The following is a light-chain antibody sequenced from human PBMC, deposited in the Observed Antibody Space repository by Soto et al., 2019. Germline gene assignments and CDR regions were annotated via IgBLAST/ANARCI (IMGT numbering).Light chain of an antibody. CDR2: DVS. V-gene: IGLV2-11*01. J-gene: IGLJ1*01. CDR1: SGDVGGYNY. Sequence: QSALTQPRSVSGSPGQSVTISCTGTSGDVGGYNYVSWYQQHPGKAPKLMIYDVSKRPSGVPDRFSGSKSGNAASLTISGLQAEDEADYYCCSYAGSYPYVFGTGTKLTVL. CDR3: CSYAGSYPYV.